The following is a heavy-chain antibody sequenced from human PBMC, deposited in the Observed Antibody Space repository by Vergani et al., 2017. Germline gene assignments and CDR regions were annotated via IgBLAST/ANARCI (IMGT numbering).Heavy chain of an antibody. Sequence: EVQLVESGGGVVQPGRSLRLSCAASGFTFSTYWMSWVRQAPGKGLEWVANIKQDGSEIYYVDSVKGRFTISRDNVKNSLYLQMNSLRAEDTAVYYCTRDMDVWGQGTTVTVSS. CDR3: TRDMDV. J-gene: IGHJ6*02. CDR1: GFTFSTYW. V-gene: IGHV3-7*03. CDR2: IKQDGSEI.